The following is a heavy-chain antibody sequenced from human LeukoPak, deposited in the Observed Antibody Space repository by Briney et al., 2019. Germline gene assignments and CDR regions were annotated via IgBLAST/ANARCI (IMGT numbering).Heavy chain of an antibody. V-gene: IGHV3-11*05. CDR3: ATEGQRHLDF. Sequence: GGSLRLSCATSGFTFTDYYMSWIRQARANGLEWVSTIGFSGAYINYADSVKGRFTISRDNAKNSLFLQMNSLRAEDTAIYYCATEGQRHLDFWGQGTLVTVSS. J-gene: IGHJ4*02. CDR2: IGFSGAYI. D-gene: IGHD5-18*01. CDR1: GFTFTDYY.